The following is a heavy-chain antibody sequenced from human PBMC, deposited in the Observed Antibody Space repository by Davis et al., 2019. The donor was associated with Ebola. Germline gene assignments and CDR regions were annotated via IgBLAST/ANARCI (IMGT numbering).Heavy chain of an antibody. V-gene: IGHV3-48*02. J-gene: IGHJ4*02. CDR2: ISSSSSTI. Sequence: PGGSLRLSCAASGFTFSSYSMNWVRQAPGKGLEWVSYISSSSSTIYYADSVKGRFTISRDNAKNSLYLQMNSLGDEDTAVYYCAKDPPKGLRWGQGTLVTVSS. CDR1: GFTFSSYS. CDR3: AKDPPKGLR.